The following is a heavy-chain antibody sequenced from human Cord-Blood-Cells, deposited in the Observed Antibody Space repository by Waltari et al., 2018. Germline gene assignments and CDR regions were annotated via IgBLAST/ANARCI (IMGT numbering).Heavy chain of an antibody. Sequence: QVQLQESGPGLVKPSETLSLTCTVSGGSISSYYWSWIRQPPGKGLEWIGYIYYSGSTNYNPSLKSRVTISVDTSKNQFALKLGSVTAADTAVYYCARDRPITGTTFGYYYYGMDVWGQGTTVTVSS. V-gene: IGHV4-59*01. CDR1: GGSISSYY. CDR3: ARDRPITGTTFGYYYYGMDV. CDR2: IYYSGST. J-gene: IGHJ6*02. D-gene: IGHD1-20*01.